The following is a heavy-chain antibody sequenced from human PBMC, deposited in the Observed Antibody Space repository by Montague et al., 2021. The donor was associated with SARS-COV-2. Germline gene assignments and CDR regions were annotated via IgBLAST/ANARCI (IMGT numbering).Heavy chain of an antibody. Sequence: SETLSLTCTVSGGSISTSPYFWGRLRQPPGQGLEWIGSIYYSGSTYYNPSLKSRVAISIDTSENQFSLKLSSVTAADTAVYYCARGNRIAVAGTDFDYWGQGTLVTVSS. CDR1: GGSISTSPYF. J-gene: IGHJ4*02. CDR2: IYYSGST. V-gene: IGHV4-39*07. CDR3: ARGNRIAVAGTDFDY. D-gene: IGHD6-19*01.